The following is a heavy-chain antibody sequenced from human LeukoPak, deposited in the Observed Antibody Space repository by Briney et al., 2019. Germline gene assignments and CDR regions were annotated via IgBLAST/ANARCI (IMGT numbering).Heavy chain of an antibody. V-gene: IGHV3-30*18. CDR2: ISYDGSNK. Sequence: SGGSLRLSCAASGFTFSSYGMHWVRQAPGKGLEWVAVISYDGSNKYYADSVKGRFTISRDNSKNTLYLQMDSLRAEDTAVYYCAKDRSGSYCVDYWGQGTLVTVSS. CDR1: GFTFSSYG. J-gene: IGHJ4*02. D-gene: IGHD1-26*01. CDR3: AKDRSGSYCVDY.